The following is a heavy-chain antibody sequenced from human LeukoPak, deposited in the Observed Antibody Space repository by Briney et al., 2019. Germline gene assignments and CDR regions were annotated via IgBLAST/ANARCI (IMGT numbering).Heavy chain of an antibody. D-gene: IGHD1-1*01. CDR3: ARAGDELEPPSYY. V-gene: IGHV3-21*01. Sequence: PGGSLGLSCAASGFTFSSCSMNWVRQAPGKGLEWVSSISSSSSYIYYADSVKGRFTISRDNAKNSLYLQMNSLRAEDTAVYYCARAGDELEPPSYYWGQGTLVTVSS. J-gene: IGHJ4*02. CDR2: ISSSSSYI. CDR1: GFTFSSCS.